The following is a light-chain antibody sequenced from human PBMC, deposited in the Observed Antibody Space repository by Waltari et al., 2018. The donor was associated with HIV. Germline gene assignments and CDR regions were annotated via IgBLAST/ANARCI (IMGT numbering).Light chain of an antibody. Sequence: QSVLTQPPSASGTPGQRVTIFCSGSSSNIGSKNVSWYQQVPGTAPKLLIYSDDQRPSGVPDRFSGSKSGTSASLAISGPQSEDEADYYCAAWDDSLPGWVFGGGTKLTVL. J-gene: IGLJ3*02. CDR1: SSNIGSKN. CDR3: AAWDDSLPGWV. V-gene: IGLV1-44*01. CDR2: SDD.